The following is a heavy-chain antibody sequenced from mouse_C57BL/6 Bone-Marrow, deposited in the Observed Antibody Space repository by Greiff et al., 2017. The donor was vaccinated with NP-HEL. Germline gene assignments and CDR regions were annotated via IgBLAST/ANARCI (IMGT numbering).Heavy chain of an antibody. CDR1: GFTFSDYG. Sequence: EVHLVESGGGLVKPGGSLKLSCAASGFTFSDYGMHWVRQAPEKGLEWVAYISSGSSTIYYADTVKGRFTISRDNAKNTLFLQMTSLRSEDTAMYYCARKLAYWYFDVWGTGTTVTVSS. CDR3: ARKLAYWYFDV. D-gene: IGHD4-1*01. J-gene: IGHJ1*03. V-gene: IGHV5-17*01. CDR2: ISSGSSTI.